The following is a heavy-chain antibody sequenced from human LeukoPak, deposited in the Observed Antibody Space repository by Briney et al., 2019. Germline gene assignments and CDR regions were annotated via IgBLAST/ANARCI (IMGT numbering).Heavy chain of an antibody. Sequence: GGSLRLSCAASGFICSSYDMNWVRQAPGKGLEWVANIKKDGSEKYYVDSVKGRFTISRDNAKNSLYLQMNSLRAEDTAVYYCARDLYRIVVVPHYFDYWGQGTLVTVSS. J-gene: IGHJ4*02. D-gene: IGHD3-22*01. CDR1: GFICSSYD. CDR2: IKKDGSEK. CDR3: ARDLYRIVVVPHYFDY. V-gene: IGHV3-7*01.